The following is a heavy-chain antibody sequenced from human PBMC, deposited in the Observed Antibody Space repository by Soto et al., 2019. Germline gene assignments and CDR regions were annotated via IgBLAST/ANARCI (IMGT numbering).Heavy chain of an antibody. V-gene: IGHV1-46*03. J-gene: IGHJ4*02. CDR1: GYTFTSYY. Sequence: ASVKVSCKASGYTFTSYYMHWVRQAPGQGFEWMGIINPSGGSTSYAQKFQGRVTMTRDTSTSTVYMELSSLRSEDTAVYYCARGIMVIAAAGTGGFDYWGQGTLVTVSS. CDR2: INPSGGST. D-gene: IGHD6-13*01. CDR3: ARGIMVIAAAGTGGFDY.